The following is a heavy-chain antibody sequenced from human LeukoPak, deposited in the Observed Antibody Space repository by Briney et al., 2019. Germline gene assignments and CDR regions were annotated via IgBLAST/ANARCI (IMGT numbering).Heavy chain of an antibody. CDR1: GFTFSSYG. CDR3: ARDLIPGGIAVAGYFDY. V-gene: IGHV3-30*03. J-gene: IGHJ4*02. CDR2: ISYDGSNK. D-gene: IGHD6-19*01. Sequence: GGSLRLSCAASGFTFSSYGMHWVRQAPGKGLEWVAVISYDGSNKYYADSVKGRFTISRDNSKNTLYLQMNSLRAEDTAVYYCARDLIPGGIAVAGYFDYWGQGTLVTVSS.